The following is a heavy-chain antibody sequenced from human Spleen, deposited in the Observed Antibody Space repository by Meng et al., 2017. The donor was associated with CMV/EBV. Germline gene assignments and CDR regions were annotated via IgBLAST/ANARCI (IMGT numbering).Heavy chain of an antibody. Sequence: ASVKVSCKAPGYTFNTHGISWVRLAPGHGLEWMGWISASNGKTNYAQKFQGRVTMTADTSTSTAYMELRSLRSDDTAVYYCARMFILTLRSKSAFDIWGQGTMVTVSS. CDR2: ISASNGKT. CDR1: GYTFNTHG. CDR3: ARMFILTLRSKSAFDI. D-gene: IGHD3-3*01. J-gene: IGHJ3*02. V-gene: IGHV1-18*01.